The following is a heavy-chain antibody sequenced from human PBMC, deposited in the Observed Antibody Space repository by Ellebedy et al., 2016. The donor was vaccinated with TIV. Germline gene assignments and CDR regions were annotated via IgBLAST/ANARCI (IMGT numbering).Heavy chain of an antibody. J-gene: IGHJ4*02. CDR2: ISWDGGST. CDR1: GFTFADYT. V-gene: IGHV3-43*01. Sequence: GGSLRLSXAASGFTFADYTMHWVRQAPGKGLEWVSLISWDGGSTYYADSVKGRFTISRDNSKNSLYLQMNSLRAEDTAVYYCARDYLIDSSGSGGYWGQGTLVTVSS. D-gene: IGHD3-22*01. CDR3: ARDYLIDSSGSGGY.